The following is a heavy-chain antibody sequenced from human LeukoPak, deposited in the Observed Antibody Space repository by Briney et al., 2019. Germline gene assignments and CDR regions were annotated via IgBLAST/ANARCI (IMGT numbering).Heavy chain of an antibody. D-gene: IGHD4-17*01. Sequence: GGSLRLSCAASGFTFSSSWMSWVRQAPGKGLEWVATLQPNGIETYYVDSVKGRFTTSRDNVKNSLYLHMNSLRVEDTAVYYCARDNYGDYKYWGQGTLVTVSS. CDR3: ARDNYGDYKY. CDR1: GFTFSSSW. V-gene: IGHV3-7*01. J-gene: IGHJ4*02. CDR2: LQPNGIET.